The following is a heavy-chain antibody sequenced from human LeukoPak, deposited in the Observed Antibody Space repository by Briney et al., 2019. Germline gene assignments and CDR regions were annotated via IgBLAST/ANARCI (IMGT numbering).Heavy chain of an antibody. CDR2: IYYSGST. V-gene: IGHV4-39*01. CDR1: GGSISSSSYY. J-gene: IGHJ5*02. Sequence: PSETLSLTCTVSGGSISSSSYYWGWIRQPPGKGLEWIGSIYYSGSTNYNPSLKSRVTISVDTSKNQFSLKLSSVTAADTAVYYCARHAGSWYRGLRAWFDPWGQGTLVTVSS. CDR3: ARHAGSWYRGLRAWFDP. D-gene: IGHD6-13*01.